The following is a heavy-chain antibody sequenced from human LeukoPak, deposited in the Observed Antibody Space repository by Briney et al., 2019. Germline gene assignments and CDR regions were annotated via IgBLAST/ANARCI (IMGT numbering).Heavy chain of an antibody. Sequence: ASVKVSCKASGYTFTGYYMHWVRQAPGQGLEWMGWINPNSGGTNYAQKFQGRVTMTRDTSISTAYMELSRLRSDDTAVYYCXXXXXXXSXYFQVPDDYWGQGTLVTVSS. J-gene: IGHJ4*02. CDR1: GYTFTGYY. CDR3: XXXXXXXSXYFQVPDDY. CDR2: INPNSGGT. D-gene: IGHD3-22*01. V-gene: IGHV1-2*02.